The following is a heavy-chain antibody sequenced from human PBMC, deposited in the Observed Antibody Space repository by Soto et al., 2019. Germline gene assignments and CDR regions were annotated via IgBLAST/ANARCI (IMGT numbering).Heavy chain of an antibody. V-gene: IGHV3-7*04. D-gene: IGHD2-21*01. CDR1: GFTFSTYW. Sequence: EVQLVESGGALVQPGGSLRLSCAASGFTFSTYWMTWVRQAPGKGLEWVANIKEDGSETYYVDSLKGLFTISRDNAKNSLYLQMNSLRVEDTAVYYCARVKADCGGDTCSQYRNVDDWGQGTLVTVSP. J-gene: IGHJ4*02. CDR3: ARVKADCGGDTCSQYRNVDD. CDR2: IKEDGSET.